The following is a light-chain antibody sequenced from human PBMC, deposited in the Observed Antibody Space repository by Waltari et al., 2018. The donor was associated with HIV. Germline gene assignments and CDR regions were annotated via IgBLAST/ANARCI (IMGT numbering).Light chain of an antibody. CDR3: QQRSDWPPT. CDR2: DAS. CDR1: QRVGSY. J-gene: IGKJ1*01. Sequence: EIVLTQSPATLSLSPGERATLSCWASQRVGSYLGWYQQKPGQAPRLLIYDASNRATVIPARFSGSGSGTDFTLTISSLEPEDFAVYYCQQRSDWPPTFGQGTKVEIK. V-gene: IGKV3-11*01.